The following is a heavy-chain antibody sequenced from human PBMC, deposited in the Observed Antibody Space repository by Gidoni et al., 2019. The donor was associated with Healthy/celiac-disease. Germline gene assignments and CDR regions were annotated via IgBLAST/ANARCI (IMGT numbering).Heavy chain of an antibody. CDR1: GGSFSGYY. J-gene: IGHJ4*02. V-gene: IGHV4-34*01. CDR3: ARGRNWRSWLPYYYFAY. CDR2: INHSVST. D-gene: IGHD5-18*01. Sequence: QVQLQQWGAGLMKPAETLSLTCAGDGGSFSGYYWSWIRQPPGKGLEWIGEINHSVSTNYNPSLQSRVTISVDTSKTQFSLQLSSVTAAYTAVYYCARGRNWRSWLPYYYFAYWGQGTLVTVSS.